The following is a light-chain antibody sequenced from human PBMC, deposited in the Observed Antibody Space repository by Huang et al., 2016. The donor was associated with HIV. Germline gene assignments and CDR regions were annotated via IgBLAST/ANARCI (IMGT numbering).Light chain of an antibody. V-gene: IGKV1-39*01. CDR2: GAS. Sequence: DIQMTQSPSSLFASVGDRVTITCRASQRISSYLNWYHQKPGKAPKLLIFGASSLQSGVPARFSGSGSGTDFTLTISSLQPEDFATYYCQQSYSTPYTFGQGTKLEIK. J-gene: IGKJ2*01. CDR1: QRISSY. CDR3: QQSYSTPYT.